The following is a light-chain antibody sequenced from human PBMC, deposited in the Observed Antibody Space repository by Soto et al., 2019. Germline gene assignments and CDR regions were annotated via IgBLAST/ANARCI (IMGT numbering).Light chain of an antibody. J-gene: IGKJ1*01. Sequence: EKVLSPSPRPLSFSPGDTATPSLRASQSVSNDYVAWVQQKPGQAPRLLMYRASTRAIGIPDRFTGSGSGTEFTLTISRLEPEDFAVYYCQQYGSSPRTFGQGTKVDIK. V-gene: IGKV3-20*01. CDR3: QQYGSSPRT. CDR2: RAS. CDR1: QSVSNDY.